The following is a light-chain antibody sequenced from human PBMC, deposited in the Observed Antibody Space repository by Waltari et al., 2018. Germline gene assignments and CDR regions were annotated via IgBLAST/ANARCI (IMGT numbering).Light chain of an antibody. Sequence: QSVLTQPPSVSGTPGQRVTISCSGSTSNIGAGHDVHCYQHLPGTAPKLLIYGNNNRPSGFPDRFSGSKSGTSASLAITGLQADDEADYFCQSFDNMLSGGVVFGGGTKLAVL. J-gene: IGLJ2*01. CDR1: TSNIGAGHD. CDR3: QSFDNMLSGGVV. CDR2: GNN. V-gene: IGLV1-40*01.